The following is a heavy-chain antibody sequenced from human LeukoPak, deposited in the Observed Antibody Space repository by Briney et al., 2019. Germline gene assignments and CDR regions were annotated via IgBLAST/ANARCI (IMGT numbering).Heavy chain of an antibody. CDR2: IYPGYSDT. Sequence: RGEALKISCKGSEYSFTSYWIGWVRQMPGKGLEWMRIIYPGYSDTRYSPSFQSHVTISADKSISTAYLQWSGLKASGTAMYYCASLGELVWYWGQGTLVTVCS. CDR1: EYSFTSYW. V-gene: IGHV5-51*01. J-gene: IGHJ4*02. D-gene: IGHD6-6*01. CDR3: ASLGELVWY.